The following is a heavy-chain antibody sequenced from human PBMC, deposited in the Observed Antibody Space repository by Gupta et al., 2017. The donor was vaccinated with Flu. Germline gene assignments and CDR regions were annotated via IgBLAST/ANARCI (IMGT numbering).Heavy chain of an antibody. Sequence: WVRQPPGKGLEWIGSIYYSGSTYYKSSLKSRVTISVDTSKNQISLMVGSVTAADTAVYYCACMSSSFSWFDPWGQGALVTVSS. V-gene: IGHV4-39*01. CDR2: IYYSGST. CDR3: ACMSSSFSWFDP. J-gene: IGHJ5*02. D-gene: IGHD6-6*01.